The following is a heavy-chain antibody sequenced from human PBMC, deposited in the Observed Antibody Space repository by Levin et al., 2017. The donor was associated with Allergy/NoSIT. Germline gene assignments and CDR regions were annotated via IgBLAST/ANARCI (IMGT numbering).Heavy chain of an antibody. CDR1: GGSISSYY. CDR2: IYSSGNT. D-gene: IGHD3-16*01. Sequence: SETLSLTCTVSGGSISSYYWSWIRQPPGKGLEWIGYIYSSGNTNYNPSLKSQVTMSVDTSKNQFSLKLTSVTAADTAVYYCARGGPSWDYFDYWGQGALVTVSS. J-gene: IGHJ4*02. CDR3: ARGGPSWDYFDY. V-gene: IGHV4-59*08.